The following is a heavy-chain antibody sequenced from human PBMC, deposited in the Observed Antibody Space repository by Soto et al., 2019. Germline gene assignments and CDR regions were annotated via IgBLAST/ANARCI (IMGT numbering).Heavy chain of an antibody. CDR3: ARGMFGSSGPSAEAYETRFDP. D-gene: IGHD6-19*01. CDR2: INHSGST. Sequence: SETLSLTCAVYGGSFSGYYWSWIRQPPGKGLEWIGEINHSGSTNYNPSLKSRVTISVDTSKNQFSLKLSSVTAADTAVYYCARGMFGSSGPSAEAYETRFDPWGQGTLVTVSS. J-gene: IGHJ5*02. V-gene: IGHV4-34*01. CDR1: GGSFSGYY.